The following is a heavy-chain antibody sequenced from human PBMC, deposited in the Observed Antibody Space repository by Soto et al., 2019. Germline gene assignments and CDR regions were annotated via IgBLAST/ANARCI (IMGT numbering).Heavy chain of an antibody. CDR2: MNPNSGNT. V-gene: IGHV1-8*01. J-gene: IGHJ4*02. D-gene: IGHD3-9*01. CDR1: GYTFTSYD. Sequence: ASVKVSCKASGYTFTSYDINWVQQATGQGLEWMGWMNPNSGNTGYAQKFQSRVTMTRNTSISTAYMELSSLRSEDTAVYYCARGPNTHTRLRYFDWLSPLYYFDYWGQGTLVTVSS. CDR3: ARGPNTHTRLRYFDWLSPLYYFDY.